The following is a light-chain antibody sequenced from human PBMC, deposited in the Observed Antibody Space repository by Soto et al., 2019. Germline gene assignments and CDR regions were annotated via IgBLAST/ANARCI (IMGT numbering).Light chain of an antibody. Sequence: DIQMTQSPSDMSASVGDRVTITCRASQGIRNDLGWYQQKPGKAPKRLIYAASSLQSGVPSRFSGSGSGTDFTLTVSSLQPEDSATFYCQQGFSTPPTFGQGTKVDIK. J-gene: IGKJ1*01. CDR2: AAS. CDR1: QGIRND. CDR3: QQGFSTPPT. V-gene: IGKV1-39*01.